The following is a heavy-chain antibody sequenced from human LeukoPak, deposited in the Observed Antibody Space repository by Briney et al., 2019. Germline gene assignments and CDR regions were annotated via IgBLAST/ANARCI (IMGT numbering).Heavy chain of an antibody. CDR3: AKDNGGPFDY. D-gene: IGHD4-17*01. V-gene: IGHV3-9*01. Sequence: GGSLRLSCAASGFTFDDYAMHWVRQAPGKGLEWVSGISWNSGSIGYADSVKGRFTISRDNAKNSLYLQMNSLRAEDTALYYCAKDNGGPFDYWGQGTLATVSS. CDR2: ISWNSGSI. J-gene: IGHJ4*02. CDR1: GFTFDDYA.